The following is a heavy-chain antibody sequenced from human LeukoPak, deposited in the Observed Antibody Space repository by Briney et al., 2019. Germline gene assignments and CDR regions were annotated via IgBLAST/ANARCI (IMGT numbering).Heavy chain of an antibody. CDR2: IIIIISTI. CDR1: GFTFGSYG. CDR3: ARDSASDYGGNSNYYYYGMDV. V-gene: IGHV3-48*02. Sequence: GGSLSLSFAASGFTFGSYGMNWVRQAPGKGLEWVSYIIIIISTIYYADSVKGRFTISRDNAKNSLYLQMNSLRDEDTAVYYCARDSASDYGGNSNYYYYGMDVWGQGTTVTVSS. J-gene: IGHJ6*02. D-gene: IGHD4-23*01.